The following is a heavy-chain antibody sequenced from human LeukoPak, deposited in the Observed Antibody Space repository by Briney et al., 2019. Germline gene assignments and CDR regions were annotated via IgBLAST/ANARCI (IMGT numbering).Heavy chain of an antibody. D-gene: IGHD4-23*01. V-gene: IGHV1-58*01. CDR2: IVVGSGNT. CDR3: AAEGRPTVVTFRKGAVDL. CDR1: GFTFTSSA. J-gene: IGHJ3*01. Sequence: ASAKVCCTASGFTFTSSAVQWVRQARGQRLEWIGWIVVGSGNTNYAQKFQERVTITRDMSTSTVYMELSSLRSEDTAVYYCAAEGRPTVVTFRKGAVDLWGQGTMVPVSS.